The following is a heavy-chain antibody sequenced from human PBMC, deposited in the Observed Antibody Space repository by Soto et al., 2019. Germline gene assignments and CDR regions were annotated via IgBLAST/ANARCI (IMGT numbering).Heavy chain of an antibody. CDR3: AADREPTDTYKWVEP. D-gene: IGHD1-20*01. Sequence: QMQLVQSGPEVKKPGTSVKVSCKASGFTFGTSAIQWVRQTRGHRLEWIGWIVVGTGNTNYAQKSQESVTITSELSTSTTDRGLDSSISEDTGVYYCAADREPTDTYKWVEPCGQGTLVTVSS. V-gene: IGHV1-58*02. CDR1: GFTFGTSA. J-gene: IGHJ5*02. CDR2: IVVGTGNT.